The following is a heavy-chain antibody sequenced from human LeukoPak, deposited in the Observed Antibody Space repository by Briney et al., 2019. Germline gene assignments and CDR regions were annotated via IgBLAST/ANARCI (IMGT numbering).Heavy chain of an antibody. Sequence: PSETLSLTCTVSGASFNSDDQYWNWIRQSPGKGLEWIGSIHPSGMLYNNPSPESRVTMSRDTSKNQSPLHLHSVTAADTAVYFCSRGLDSRKLGYWGQGILVTVSS. CDR3: SRGLDSRKLGY. J-gene: IGHJ4*02. CDR1: GASFNSDDQY. V-gene: IGHV4-31*03. D-gene: IGHD3-22*01. CDR2: IHPSGML.